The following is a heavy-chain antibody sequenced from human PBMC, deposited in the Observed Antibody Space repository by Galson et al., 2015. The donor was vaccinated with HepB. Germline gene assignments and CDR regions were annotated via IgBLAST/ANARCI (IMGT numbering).Heavy chain of an antibody. V-gene: IGHV3-74*01. CDR1: GFGFITYW. Sequence: SLRLSCAASGFGFITYWMHWVRQAPGKGLVWVARVNSDVTSTSYADSVKGRFTISRDNAKNTLYSQMNSLRAEDTAVYYCARDDGSGMDAFDIWGRGTTVTVSS. CDR3: ARDDGSGMDAFDI. D-gene: IGHD3-10*01. J-gene: IGHJ3*02. CDR2: VNSDVTST.